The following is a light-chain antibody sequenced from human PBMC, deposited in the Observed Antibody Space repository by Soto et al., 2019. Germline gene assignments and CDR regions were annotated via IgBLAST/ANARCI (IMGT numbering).Light chain of an antibody. CDR1: QSVLYSSNNKNY. Sequence: DIVMTQSPDSLAVSLGERATINCKSSQSVLYSSNNKNYLAWYQQKPGQPPKLLIYWASTRESGVPDRFSGSGSGTDFTLTISILQAEDVAVYYCQQYYSTLPYTFGQGTKLEIK. CDR2: WAS. V-gene: IGKV4-1*01. J-gene: IGKJ2*01. CDR3: QQYYSTLPYT.